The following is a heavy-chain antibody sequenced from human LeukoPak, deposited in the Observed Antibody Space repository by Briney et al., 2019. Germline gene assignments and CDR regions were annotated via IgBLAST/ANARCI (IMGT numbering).Heavy chain of an antibody. CDR3: ARDPRSTLIQIAAAGFVY. CDR2: ISYDGNKK. CDR1: GFTFSSYS. J-gene: IGHJ4*02. V-gene: IGHV3-30*04. Sequence: GGSLRLPCAASGFTFSSYSMHWVRQAPGKGLEWVAVISYDGNKKYYADSVKGRFTISRDNSKNTLYLQMNSLRAEDTAVYYCARDPRSTLIQIAAAGFVYWGQGTLVTVSS. D-gene: IGHD6-13*01.